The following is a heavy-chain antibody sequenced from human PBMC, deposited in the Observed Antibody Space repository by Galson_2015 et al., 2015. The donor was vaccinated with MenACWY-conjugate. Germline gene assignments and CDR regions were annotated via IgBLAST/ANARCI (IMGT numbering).Heavy chain of an antibody. CDR3: AKGCSNTNCYWYYYGMDV. D-gene: IGHD2-2*01. Sequence: SLRLSCAASGFTFDDYGLNWVRQAPGKGLEWVSGINWNGAGTGYADSVKGRFTISRDNAKNSLYLQMNSLRAEDTALYYCAKGCSNTNCYWYYYGMDVWGQGTPVTVSS. V-gene: IGHV3-20*04. J-gene: IGHJ6*02. CDR2: INWNGAGT. CDR1: GFTFDDYG.